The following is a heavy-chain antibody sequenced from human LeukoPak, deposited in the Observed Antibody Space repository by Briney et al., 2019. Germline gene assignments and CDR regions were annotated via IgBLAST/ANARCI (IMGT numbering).Heavy chain of an antibody. V-gene: IGHV4-34*01. CDR1: GGSFSGYY. CDR2: INHSGST. D-gene: IGHD5-18*01. Sequence: PSETLSLTCAVYGGSFSGYYWSWIRQPPGKGLEWIGEINHSGSTNYNPSLKSRVTISVDTSKNQFSLKLSSVTAADTAVYYCAGRHPSYSTFDYWGQGTLVTVPS. J-gene: IGHJ4*02. CDR3: AGRHPSYSTFDY.